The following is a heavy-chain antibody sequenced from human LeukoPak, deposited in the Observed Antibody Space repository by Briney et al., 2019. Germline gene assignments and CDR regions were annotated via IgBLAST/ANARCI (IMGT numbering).Heavy chain of an antibody. CDR1: GFTVSSNY. CDR3: ARRTVTTFLSDYYMDV. CDR2: IYSGGST. J-gene: IGHJ6*03. Sequence: GGSLRLSCAASGFTVSSNYMSWVRQAPGKGLEWVSVIYSGGSTYYADSAKGRFTISRDNSKNTLYLQMNSLRAEDTAVYYCARRTVTTFLSDYYMDVWGKGTTVTVSS. D-gene: IGHD4-17*01. V-gene: IGHV3-53*01.